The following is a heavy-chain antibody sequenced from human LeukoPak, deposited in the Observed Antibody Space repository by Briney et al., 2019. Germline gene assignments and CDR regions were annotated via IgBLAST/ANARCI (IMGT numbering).Heavy chain of an antibody. Sequence: GASVKVSCKASGYTFTSYGISWVRQAPGQGLEWMGWINAYNGNTNYAQKLQGRVRITADKSTSTAYMELSSLRSEDTAVYYCARPRFPYYRLSGADYQYMDVWGKGTTVTVSS. CDR2: INAYNGNT. CDR1: GYTFTSYG. J-gene: IGHJ6*03. D-gene: IGHD3-10*01. CDR3: ARPRFPYYRLSGADYQYMDV. V-gene: IGHV1-18*01.